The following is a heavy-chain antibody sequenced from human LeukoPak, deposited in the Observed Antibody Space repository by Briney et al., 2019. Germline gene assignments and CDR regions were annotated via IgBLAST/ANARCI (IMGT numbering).Heavy chain of an antibody. Sequence: GSLRLSCVASGFTFDDYAMHWVRQAPGKGLEWVSLISGDGGSTYYADSVKGRFTISRDNSKNSLYLQMNSLRTEDTALYYCAKDPSIYSSSWPEYFQHWGQGTLVTVSS. CDR2: ISGDGGST. CDR1: GFTFDDYA. CDR3: AKDPSIYSSSWPEYFQH. D-gene: IGHD6-13*01. J-gene: IGHJ1*01. V-gene: IGHV3-43*02.